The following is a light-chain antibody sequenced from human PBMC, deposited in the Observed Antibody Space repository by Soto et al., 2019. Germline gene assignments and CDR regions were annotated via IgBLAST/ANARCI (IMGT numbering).Light chain of an antibody. J-gene: IGLJ2*01. Sequence: QLVLTQPPSASGTPGQRVTIACSGSSSNIGSNTVNWYQQLPGTAPKVLIYSNNQRPSGVPDRFSGSKSATSASLAISGLQSDDEAEYYCAAWDDSLNGVVFGGGTQLTVL. CDR2: SNN. CDR3: AAWDDSLNGVV. CDR1: SSNIGSNT. V-gene: IGLV1-44*01.